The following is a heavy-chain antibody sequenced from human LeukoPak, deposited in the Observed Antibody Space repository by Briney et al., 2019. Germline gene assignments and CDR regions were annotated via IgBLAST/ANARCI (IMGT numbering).Heavy chain of an antibody. Sequence: GESLKISCKGSGYSFTSYWIGWVRQMPEEGLEWMGIIYPGDSDTRYSPSFQGQVTISADKSINTAYLQWSSLKASDTAIFYCARLAVAGTGAAYYYGINVWGQGTTVTVSS. CDR1: GYSFTSYW. CDR3: ARLAVAGTGAAYYYGINV. V-gene: IGHV5-51*01. D-gene: IGHD6-19*01. CDR2: IYPGDSDT. J-gene: IGHJ6*02.